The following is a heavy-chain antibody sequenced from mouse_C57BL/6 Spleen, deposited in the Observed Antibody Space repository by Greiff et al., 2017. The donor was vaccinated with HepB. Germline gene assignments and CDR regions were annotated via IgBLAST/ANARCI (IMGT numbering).Heavy chain of an antibody. Sequence: EVQLVESGGGLVQPGGSMKLSCVASGFTFSNYWMNWVRQSPEKGLEWVAQIRLKSDNYATHYAESVKGRFTISRDDSNSSVYLQMNNLRAEDTGIYYCTREVGRGYWGQGTTLTVSS. V-gene: IGHV6-3*01. J-gene: IGHJ2*01. D-gene: IGHD1-1*02. CDR3: TREVGRGY. CDR1: GFTFSNYW. CDR2: IRLKSDNYAT.